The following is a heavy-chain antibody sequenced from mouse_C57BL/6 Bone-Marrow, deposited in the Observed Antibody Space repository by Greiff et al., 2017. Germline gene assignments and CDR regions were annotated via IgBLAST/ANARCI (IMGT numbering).Heavy chain of an antibody. CDR1: GFTFSSYG. J-gene: IGHJ4*01. Sequence: EVMLVESGGDLVKPGGSLKLSCAASGFTFSSYGMSWVRQTPDTRLEWVATISSGGSYTYYPDSVKGRFTISRDNAKNTLYLQMSSLKSEDTAMYYCARQGDYDGDAMDYWGQGTSVTVSS. CDR3: ARQGDYDGDAMDY. D-gene: IGHD2-4*01. CDR2: ISSGGSYT. V-gene: IGHV5-6*01.